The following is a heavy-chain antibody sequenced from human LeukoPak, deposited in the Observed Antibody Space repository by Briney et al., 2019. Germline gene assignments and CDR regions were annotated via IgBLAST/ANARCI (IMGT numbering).Heavy chain of an antibody. CDR3: ARFRGLSGYPTLFDY. J-gene: IGHJ4*02. D-gene: IGHD3-22*01. Sequence: ASVKVSCKASGYTFTSYGISWVRQAPGQGLEWMGWISAYNGNTNYAQKLQGRVTMTTDTSTSTAYMELRSLRSDDTAVYYCARFRGLSGYPTLFDYWGQGTLVTVSS. V-gene: IGHV1-18*01. CDR1: GYTFTSYG. CDR2: ISAYNGNT.